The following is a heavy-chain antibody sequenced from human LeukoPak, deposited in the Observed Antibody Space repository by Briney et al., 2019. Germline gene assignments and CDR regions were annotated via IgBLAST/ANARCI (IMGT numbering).Heavy chain of an antibody. D-gene: IGHD5-24*01. CDR2: IWYDGSNN. Sequence: PGGSLRLSCAASGVTFSSYGMHWVRQAPGPGLERVAVIWYDGSNNYYGDSVKGRFTIARDNSKKTLYLQMNSLRVEDTAVYYCARGDGYNDAEYLQHWGQGTLVTVS. J-gene: IGHJ1*01. CDR3: ARGDGYNDAEYLQH. CDR1: GVTFSSYG. V-gene: IGHV3-33*01.